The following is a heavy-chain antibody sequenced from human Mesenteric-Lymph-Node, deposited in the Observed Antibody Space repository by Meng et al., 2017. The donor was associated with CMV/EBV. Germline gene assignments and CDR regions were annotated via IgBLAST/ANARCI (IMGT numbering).Heavy chain of an antibody. V-gene: IGHV3-30*04. CDR3: ARDRLLEWLLSSYYYGMDV. CDR2: ISYDGSNK. Sequence: GESLKISCAASGFTFSSYAMHWVRPAPGKGLEWVAVISYDGSNKYYADSVKGRFTISRDNSKNTLYLQMNSLRAEDTAVYYCARDRLLEWLLSSYYYGMDVWGQGTTVTVSS. CDR1: GFTFSSYA. J-gene: IGHJ6*02. D-gene: IGHD3-3*01.